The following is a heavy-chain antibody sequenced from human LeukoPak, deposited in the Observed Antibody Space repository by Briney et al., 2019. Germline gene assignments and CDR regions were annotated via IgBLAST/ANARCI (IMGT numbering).Heavy chain of an antibody. CDR3: ARLRRDSSSWTYYFDY. CDR2: IYYSGST. J-gene: IGHJ4*02. Sequence: SETLSLTCTVSGGSISSYYWSWIRQPPGKGLEWIGDIYYSGSTNYNPSLKSRVTISVDKSKNQFSLKLSSVTAADTAVYYCARLRRDSSSWTYYFDYWGQGTLVTVSS. D-gene: IGHD6-13*01. V-gene: IGHV4-59*08. CDR1: GGSISSYY.